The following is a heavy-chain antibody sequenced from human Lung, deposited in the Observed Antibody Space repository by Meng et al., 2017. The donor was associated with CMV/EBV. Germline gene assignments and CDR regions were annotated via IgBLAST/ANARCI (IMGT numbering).Heavy chain of an antibody. D-gene: IGHD1-26*01. CDR2: INPNSGDT. CDR1: GYTFSGYY. J-gene: IGHJ4*02. Sequence: ASXXVSXKALGYTFSGYYIHWVRQAPGQGLEWMGWINPNSGDTYFTQKFQDSVTVTRDTSISTVYMELRRLSSDDTAMYYCARSRVGGRGGVFDYWGQGSMVTV. CDR3: ARSRVGGRGGVFDY. V-gene: IGHV1-2*02.